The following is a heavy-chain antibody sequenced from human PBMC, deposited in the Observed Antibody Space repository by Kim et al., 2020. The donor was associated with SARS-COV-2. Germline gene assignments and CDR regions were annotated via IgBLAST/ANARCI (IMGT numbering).Heavy chain of an antibody. CDR1: GDSVSSNSAA. D-gene: IGHD3-16*02. V-gene: IGHV6-1*01. CDR2: TYYRSKWYN. J-gene: IGHJ6*02. CDR3: ARGRYYVWGSYRAKGRYYYCGMDF. Sequence: SQTLSLTCAISGDSVSSNSAAWNWIRQSPSRGLEWLGRTYYRSKWYNDYAVSVKSRITINPDTSKNQFSLQLNSVTPVDTAVYYCARGRYYVWGSYRAKGRYYYCGMDFWGQGTTVTVSS.